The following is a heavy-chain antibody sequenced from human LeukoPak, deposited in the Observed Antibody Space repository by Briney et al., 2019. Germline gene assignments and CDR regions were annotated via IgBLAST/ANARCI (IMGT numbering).Heavy chain of an antibody. Sequence: GGSLRLSYATSGFTFSSYGMHWVRQAPGKGLEWMAFISFDETKEYYGDSVKGRFTISRDNSKNTLHLQMNSLRGEDTAMYYCVNSNFDPWGQGTLVTVSS. CDR1: GFTFSSYG. J-gene: IGHJ5*02. V-gene: IGHV3-30*02. CDR3: VNSNFDP. CDR2: ISFDETKE.